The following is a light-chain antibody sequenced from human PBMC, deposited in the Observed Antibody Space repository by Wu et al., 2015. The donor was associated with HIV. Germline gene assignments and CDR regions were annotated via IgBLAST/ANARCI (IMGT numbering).Light chain of an antibody. CDR2: GAS. CDR1: QSVNGY. Sequence: DIQMTQSPSSLSASVGDSVTISCRASQSVNGYLNWYQHTLGKAPKLLIYGASNLQSGVPSRFSGSGSGTHFTLTITSLQPEDVASYYCQQSFSFPRTFGQGTKVEIK. J-gene: IGKJ1*01. CDR3: QQSFSFPRT. V-gene: IGKV1-39*01.